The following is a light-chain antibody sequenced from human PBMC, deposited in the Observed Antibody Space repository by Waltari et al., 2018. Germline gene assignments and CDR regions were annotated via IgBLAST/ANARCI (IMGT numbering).Light chain of an antibody. CDR3: HQYHIYPGT. J-gene: IGKJ1*01. CDR1: QSISTW. CDR2: KAS. V-gene: IGKV1-5*03. Sequence: DIQMTQSPSTLSASVGDRVTITCRASQSISTWLAWYHQRPGEAPNLLIYKASSLEGGVPSRFSGSGSGTEFTLTISSLQPDDFANYYCHQYHIYPGTFGQGTKVEIK.